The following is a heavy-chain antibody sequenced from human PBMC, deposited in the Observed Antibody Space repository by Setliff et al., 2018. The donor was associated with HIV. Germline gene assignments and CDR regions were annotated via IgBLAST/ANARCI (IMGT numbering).Heavy chain of an antibody. J-gene: IGHJ5*02. Sequence: GESLKISCAASGFTFSSYWMSWVRQAPGKGLEWVANIKQDGSEKYYVDSVKGRFTISRDNAKNSLYLQMNSLRAEDTAVYYCARAPKYTSTWGVRTDNWFAWGQGTLVTVSS. CDR1: GFTFSSYW. CDR3: ARAPKYTSTWGVRTDNWFA. CDR2: IKQDGSEK. D-gene: IGHD6-13*01. V-gene: IGHV3-7*01.